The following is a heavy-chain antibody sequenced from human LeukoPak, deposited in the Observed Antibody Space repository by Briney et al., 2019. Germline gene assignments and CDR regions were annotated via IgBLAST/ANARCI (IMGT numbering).Heavy chain of an antibody. CDR2: ISAYNGNT. Sequence: ASVKVSCKAFGYTFTSYGISWVRQAPGQGLEWMGWISAYNGNTNYAQKLQGRVTMTTDTSTSTAYMELRSLRSDDTAVYYCARDVRDYYDSSGYYNAWNYWGQGTLVTVSS. V-gene: IGHV1-18*01. J-gene: IGHJ4*02. D-gene: IGHD3-22*01. CDR3: ARDVRDYYDSSGYYNAWNY. CDR1: GYTFTSYG.